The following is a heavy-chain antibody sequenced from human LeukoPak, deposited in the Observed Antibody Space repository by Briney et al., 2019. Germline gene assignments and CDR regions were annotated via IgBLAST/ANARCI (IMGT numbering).Heavy chain of an antibody. CDR3: AKDQGYSYAAAY. CDR2: IKQDGSEK. Sequence: GGSLRLSCAASRFTFSSYWMSWVRQAPGKGLEWVASIKQDGSEKYYVDSVKGRFTISRDNAKNSLYLQMNSLRAEDTAVYYCAKDQGYSYAAAYWGQGTLVTVSS. CDR1: RFTFSSYW. V-gene: IGHV3-7*03. J-gene: IGHJ4*02. D-gene: IGHD5-18*01.